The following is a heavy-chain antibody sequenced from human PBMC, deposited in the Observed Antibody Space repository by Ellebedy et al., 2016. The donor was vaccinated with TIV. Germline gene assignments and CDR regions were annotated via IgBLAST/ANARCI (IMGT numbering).Heavy chain of an antibody. D-gene: IGHD6-6*01. CDR1: GDSLSNNY. Sequence: SETLSLTCNVSGDSLSNNYWAWIRQSPGKGLEWIGYLQYRGSTSYNPPLESRVTISRDMSTNQFSLQLSSVTAADTAVYYCARHLRSRGEYITSSGGGNWGQGTLVTVSS. J-gene: IGHJ4*02. CDR2: LQYRGST. CDR3: ARHLRSRGEYITSSGGGN. V-gene: IGHV4-59*08.